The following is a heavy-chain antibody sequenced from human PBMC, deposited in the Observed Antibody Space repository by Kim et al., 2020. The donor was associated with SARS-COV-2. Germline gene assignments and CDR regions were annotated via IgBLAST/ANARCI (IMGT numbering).Heavy chain of an antibody. D-gene: IGHD5-12*01. Sequence: SETLSLTCTVSGGSINNYYWSWIRQPLGKGLEWIGYMFYSGSTNYNPSLKSRVTMSVDTSKNQFSLNLTSVTPADTAVYYCARGGVATIWSYWGQGTLVSFSS. CDR3: ARGGVATIWSY. J-gene: IGHJ4*02. V-gene: IGHV4-59*01. CDR1: GGSINNYY. CDR2: MFYSGST.